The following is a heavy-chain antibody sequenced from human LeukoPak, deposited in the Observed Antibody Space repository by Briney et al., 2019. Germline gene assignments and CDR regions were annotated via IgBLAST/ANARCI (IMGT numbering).Heavy chain of an antibody. CDR1: GFAFSSYA. Sequence: GGSLRLSCAASGFAFSSYAMHWVRQAPGKGLEWVSAISGSGGSTYYADSVKGRFTISRDNSKNTLYLQMNSLRAEDTAVYYCAKTRLAAALPTFDYWGQGTLVTVSS. CDR2: ISGSGGST. V-gene: IGHV3-23*01. D-gene: IGHD6-13*01. CDR3: AKTRLAAALPTFDY. J-gene: IGHJ4*02.